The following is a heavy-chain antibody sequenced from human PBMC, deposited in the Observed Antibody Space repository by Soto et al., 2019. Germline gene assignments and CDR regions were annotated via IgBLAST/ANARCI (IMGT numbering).Heavy chain of an antibody. V-gene: IGHV3-30*18. CDR3: VKDKGAAAGFDY. J-gene: IGHJ4*02. Sequence: QVNLVESGGGVVQPGRSLRLSCAASGFTFSNNGMHWVRQAPGKGLEWMGVISYEGSEKYYAGSVKGRFTISRDNSKNTLYLQMDTLRAEDTAIYYCVKDKGAAAGFDYWGQGILVIVSS. CDR1: GFTFSNNG. CDR2: ISYEGSEK. D-gene: IGHD6-13*01.